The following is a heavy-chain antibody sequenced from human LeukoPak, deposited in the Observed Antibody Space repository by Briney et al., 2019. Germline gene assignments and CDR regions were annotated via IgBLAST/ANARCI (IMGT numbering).Heavy chain of an antibody. CDR3: PRESGASCPFGY. CDR1: GGSIRSTNW. CDR2: NYLGGKN. Sequence: PSETLSLTCGVSGGSIRSTNWWSRVRQPPGQGLEWIGENYLGGKNFFHPSLNRRVTMSLDESRSQPSLKLTSVPAADTAIYYCPRESGASCPFGYWGQGTLVPSP. V-gene: IGHV4/OR15-8*02. D-gene: IGHD1-26*01. J-gene: IGHJ4*02.